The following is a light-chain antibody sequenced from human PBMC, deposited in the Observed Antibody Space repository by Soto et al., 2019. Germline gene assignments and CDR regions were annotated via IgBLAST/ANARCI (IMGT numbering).Light chain of an antibody. CDR2: GAS. CDR1: QSVSSSY. CDR3: QQYGGSPSIT. J-gene: IGKJ5*01. Sequence: EIVLTRSPGSLSWSRWERGALCFMGIQSVSSSYLAWYQQKPGQAPRLLIYGASSRATGIPDRFSGSGSGTDFTLTISRLEPEDFAVYYCQQYGGSPSITFGQGTRLEIK. V-gene: IGKV3-20*01.